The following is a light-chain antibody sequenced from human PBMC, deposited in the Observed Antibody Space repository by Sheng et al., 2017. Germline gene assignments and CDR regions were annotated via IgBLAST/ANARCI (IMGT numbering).Light chain of an antibody. CDR1: KLGEKY. V-gene: IGLV3-1*01. J-gene: IGLJ3*02. CDR2: QDT. Sequence: SYELTQPPSVSVSPGQTASITCSGDKLGEKYACWYQQKPAQSPVLVIYQDTKRPSGIPERFSGSNSGNTATLTISGTQAMDEADYYCQAWDSSTWVFGGGTKLTVL. CDR3: QAWDSSTWV.